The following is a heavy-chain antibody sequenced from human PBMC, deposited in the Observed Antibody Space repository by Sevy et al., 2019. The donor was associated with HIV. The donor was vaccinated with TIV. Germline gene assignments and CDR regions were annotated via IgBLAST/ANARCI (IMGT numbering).Heavy chain of an antibody. J-gene: IGHJ4*02. CDR3: ARWGGSGSYFYYFDY. CDR2: IIPIFGTA. Sequence: ASVKVSCKASGGTFSSYAISWVRQAPGQGLEWMGGIIPIFGTANYAQKFQGRVTITADESTSTAYMELSSLRSEDTVVYYCARWGGSGSYFYYFDYWGQGTLVTVSS. D-gene: IGHD3-10*01. CDR1: GGTFSSYA. V-gene: IGHV1-69*13.